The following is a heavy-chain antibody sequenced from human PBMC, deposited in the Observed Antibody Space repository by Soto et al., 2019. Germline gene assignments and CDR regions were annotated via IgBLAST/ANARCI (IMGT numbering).Heavy chain of an antibody. J-gene: IGHJ5*02. V-gene: IGHV4-4*02. CDR1: GASISSSNW. Sequence: QVQLQESGPGLVKPSGTLSLTCAVSGASISSSNWWSWVRHPPGKGLERIGEIYHSGSTNYNASLRSRVTISEDKSKNQFSQKLSSVTAADTVVYYCAREGMDPRGPGSYLHWFDPWGQGTLVTVSS. D-gene: IGHD3-10*01. CDR2: IYHSGST. CDR3: AREGMDPRGPGSYLHWFDP.